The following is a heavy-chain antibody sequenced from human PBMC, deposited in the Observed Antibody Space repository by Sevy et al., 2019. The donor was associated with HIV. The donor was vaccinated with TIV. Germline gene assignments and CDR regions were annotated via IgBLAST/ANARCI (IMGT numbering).Heavy chain of an antibody. D-gene: IGHD1-7*01. CDR3: ARTPIGNYVDCFDY. CDR2: IHGGGTT. CDR1: GFIVTSNY. J-gene: IGHJ4*02. V-gene: IGHV3-53*01. Sequence: GGSLRLSCAASGFIVTSNYMSWVRQAPGKGLEWVSVIHGGGTTQYADSVKGRFTISSDNSKNTLYRQMDTLRAEDTAVHYCARTPIGNYVDCFDYWGQGTLVTVSS.